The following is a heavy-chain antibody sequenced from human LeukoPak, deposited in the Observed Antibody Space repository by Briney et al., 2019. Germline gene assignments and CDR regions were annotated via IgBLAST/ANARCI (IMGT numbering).Heavy chain of an antibody. CDR3: ARVRRLRGYVGYDGSINQYYYDSSGRRFGYFDY. CDR1: GGSFSGYY. V-gene: IGHV4-34*01. CDR2: INHSGST. D-gene: IGHD3-22*01. Sequence: SETLSLTCAVYGGSFSGYYWSWIRQPPGKWLERKGEINHSGSTNYNPSVKVRVTISVDTSKNQFSLKLSSVTAADTAVYYCARVRRLRGYVGYDGSINQYYYDSSGRRFGYFDYWGQGTLVTVSS. J-gene: IGHJ4*02.